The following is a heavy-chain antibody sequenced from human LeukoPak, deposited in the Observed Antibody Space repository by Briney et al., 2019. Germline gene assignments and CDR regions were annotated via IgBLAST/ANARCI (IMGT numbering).Heavy chain of an antibody. CDR3: ARARDGYSTDAFDI. CDR1: GGSISSYY. CDR2: IYYSGST. V-gene: IGHV4-59*01. J-gene: IGHJ3*02. D-gene: IGHD5-24*01. Sequence: SETLSLTCTVSGGSISSYYWSWIRQPPGKGLEWIGYIYYSGSTNYNPSLKSRVTISVDTSKNQFSLKLSSVTAADTAVYYCARARDGYSTDAFDIWAKGQWSPSLQ.